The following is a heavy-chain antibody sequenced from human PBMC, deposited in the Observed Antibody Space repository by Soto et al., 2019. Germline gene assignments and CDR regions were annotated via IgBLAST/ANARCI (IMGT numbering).Heavy chain of an antibody. CDR2: ISSNGGTT. D-gene: IGHD1-7*01. V-gene: IGHV3-64*01. CDR1: GFTFSSYD. Sequence: EVQLAESGGGMVQPGGSLRLSCVASGFTFSSYDMHWVRQAPGKGLEYVSSISSNGGTTYYGNSVKGRFTISRDNSKNTLYLQMGSLRAADMAVYYCVRRVSGNYDYWGQGTVVTVSS. J-gene: IGHJ4*02. CDR3: VRRVSGNYDY.